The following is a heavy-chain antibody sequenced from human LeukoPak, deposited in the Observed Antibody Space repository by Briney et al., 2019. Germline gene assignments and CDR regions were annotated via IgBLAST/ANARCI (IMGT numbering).Heavy chain of an antibody. CDR2: MHYSGTT. D-gene: IGHD1-26*01. V-gene: IGHV4-39*07. J-gene: IGHJ6*03. Sequence: SETLSLTCTVSGGSIAISSHHWEWIRQPPGKGLEWIGSMHYSGTTYYNPSLKSRATMSVDTSKNQFSLRLSSVTAADTAVYSCARRVNSGRYSYYYTDVWGNGTTVTVSS. CDR1: GGSIAISSHH. CDR3: ARRVNSGRYSYYYTDV.